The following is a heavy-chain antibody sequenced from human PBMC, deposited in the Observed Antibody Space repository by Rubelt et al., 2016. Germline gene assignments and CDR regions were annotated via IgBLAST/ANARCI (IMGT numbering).Heavy chain of an antibody. D-gene: IGHD3-10*01. CDR1: GYTFTSYA. Sequence: QVQLVQSGAEVKKPGASVKVSCKASGYTFTSYAMHWVRQAPGHRLEWMGWINAANGNTKKSQKCQGRVTITSDTSASTAYMELSSLRSEDTAVYYCARGGLSELLWFGESRIDYWGQGTLVTVSS. CDR3: ARGGLSELLWFGESRIDY. V-gene: IGHV1-3*01. J-gene: IGHJ4*02. CDR2: INAANGNT.